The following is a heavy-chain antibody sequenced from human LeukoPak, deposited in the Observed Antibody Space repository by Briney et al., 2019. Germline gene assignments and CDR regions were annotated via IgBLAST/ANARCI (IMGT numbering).Heavy chain of an antibody. CDR3: AKTCVEISYDSSGCFDY. CDR2: ISLNSGSI. CDR1: GFTFDDNA. D-gene: IGHD3-22*01. J-gene: IGHJ4*02. Sequence: GGSLRLSCSASGFTFDDNAMHWVRQAPGKGLEWVLGISLNSGSIGYADSVKGRFTISRDNAKNSLYLQMNSLRAEDTALYYCAKTCVEISYDSSGCFDYWGQGTLVTVSS. V-gene: IGHV3-9*01.